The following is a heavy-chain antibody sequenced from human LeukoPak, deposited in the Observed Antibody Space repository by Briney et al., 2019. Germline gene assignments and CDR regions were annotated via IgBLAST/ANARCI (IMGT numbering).Heavy chain of an antibody. D-gene: IGHD1-26*01. CDR2: ISSSSTYI. J-gene: IGHJ5*02. CDR1: GFTFTSYS. CDR3: AGGEPANWFDP. Sequence: GESLRLSCAASGFTFTSYSMNWVRQAPGKGLEWVSSISSSSTYIYYADSVKGRFTISRDNAKNSLFLQMSSLRAEDTAVYYCAGGEPANWFDPWGQGTLVTVSS. V-gene: IGHV3-21*04.